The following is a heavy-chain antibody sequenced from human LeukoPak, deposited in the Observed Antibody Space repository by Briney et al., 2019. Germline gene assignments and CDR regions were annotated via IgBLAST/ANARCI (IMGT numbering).Heavy chain of an antibody. D-gene: IGHD1-26*01. CDR2: ISAYNGNT. J-gene: IGHJ4*02. V-gene: IGHV1-18*01. Sequence: GASVKVSCKASGYTFISYGISWVRQAPGQGLEWMGWISAYNGNTNYAQMFQGRVTMTTDTSTSTAYMELRSLRSDDTAVYYCARGEVGGSYGIAFDYWGQGTLVTVSS. CDR1: GYTFISYG. CDR3: ARGEVGGSYGIAFDY.